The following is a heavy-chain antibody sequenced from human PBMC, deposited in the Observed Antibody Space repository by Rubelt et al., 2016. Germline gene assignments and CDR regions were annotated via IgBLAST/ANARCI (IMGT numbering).Heavy chain of an antibody. D-gene: IGHD2-2*01. CDR2: IYWDDDK. Sequence: QITLKESGPTLVKPTQTLTLTCTFSGFSVSTSGVGVGWIRQPPGKALEWLALIYWDDDKRYSPSLKSRLTITKDTSKNLVVLTMTNMDPADTGTYYCAHSGGYQLIDYWGQGTLVTVSS. CDR3: AHSGGYQLIDY. CDR1: GFSVSTSGVG. J-gene: IGHJ4*02. V-gene: IGHV2-5*02.